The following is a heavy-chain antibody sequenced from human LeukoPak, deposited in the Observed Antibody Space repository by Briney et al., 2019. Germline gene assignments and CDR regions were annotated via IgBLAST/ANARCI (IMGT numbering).Heavy chain of an antibody. CDR1: GGSICSSSYY. CDR3: ARGLSSLRFIYDF. D-gene: IGHD5/OR15-5a*01. Sequence: SETLSLTCTVSGGSICSSSYYWGWIRQPPGKGLEWIGSIYYSGSTYYNPSLKSRVTISVDTSKNQFSLKLSSVTAADTAVYYCARGLSSLRFIYDFWGQGTLVTVSS. V-gene: IGHV4-39*01. CDR2: IYYSGST. J-gene: IGHJ4*02.